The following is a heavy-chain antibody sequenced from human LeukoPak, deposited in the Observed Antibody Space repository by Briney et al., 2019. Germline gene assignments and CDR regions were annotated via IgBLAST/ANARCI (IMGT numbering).Heavy chain of an antibody. Sequence: GGSLRLSCAASGFSFSDYGMHWVRQAPGKGLEWVAVISYDGSNKYYADSVKGRFTISRDNSKNTLYLQMSSLRAEDTAVYYCARDTSAQFLWGQGTLVTVSS. V-gene: IGHV3-30*12. CDR1: GFSFSDYG. J-gene: IGHJ4*02. CDR3: ARDTSAQFL. D-gene: IGHD2/OR15-2a*01. CDR2: ISYDGSNK.